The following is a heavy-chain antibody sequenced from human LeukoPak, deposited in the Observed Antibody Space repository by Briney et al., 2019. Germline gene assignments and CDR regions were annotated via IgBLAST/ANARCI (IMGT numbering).Heavy chain of an antibody. CDR3: ARASLDYYDSSGYYSYFDY. J-gene: IGHJ4*02. CDR2: INAGNGNT. V-gene: IGHV1-3*01. Sequence: WASVKVSCKASGYTFTSYAMHWVRQAPGQRLEWMGWINAGNGNTKYSQKFQGRVTITRDTSASTAYMELSSLRSEDTAVYYCARASLDYYDSSGYYSYFDYWGQGTLVTVSS. D-gene: IGHD3-22*01. CDR1: GYTFTSYA.